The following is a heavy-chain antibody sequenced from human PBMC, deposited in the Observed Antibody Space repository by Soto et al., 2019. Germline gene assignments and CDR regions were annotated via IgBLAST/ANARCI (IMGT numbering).Heavy chain of an antibody. Sequence: SETLSLTCTVSGGSISSSSYYWGWIRQPPGKGLEWIGSIYYSGSTYYNPSLKSRVTISVDTSKNQFSLKLSSVTAADTAVYYCARGESSSAKINWFVPWGQGTLVTVSS. CDR3: ARGESSSAKINWFVP. CDR1: GGSISSSSYY. CDR2: IYYSGST. D-gene: IGHD6-19*01. J-gene: IGHJ5*02. V-gene: IGHV4-39*01.